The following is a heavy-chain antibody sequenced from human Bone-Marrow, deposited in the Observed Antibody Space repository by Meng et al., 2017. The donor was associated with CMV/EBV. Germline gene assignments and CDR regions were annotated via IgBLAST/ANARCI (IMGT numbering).Heavy chain of an antibody. V-gene: IGHV4-31*03. CDR2: TYYDPPP. CDR1: SGTMNSGDYC. Sequence: CTVSSGTMNSGDYCWSWIRQHPEKGLEWIGYTYYDPPPHYLPSLRSRVTISVDTSKNQFSLKLNSVTAADTAVYYCARQAPDNWFDPWGQGALVTVS. CDR3: ARQAPDNWFDP. J-gene: IGHJ5*02.